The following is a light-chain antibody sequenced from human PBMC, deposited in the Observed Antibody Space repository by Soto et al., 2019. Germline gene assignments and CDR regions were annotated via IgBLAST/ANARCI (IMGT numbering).Light chain of an antibody. CDR1: QSVSRNY. CDR2: VAS. J-gene: IGKJ1*01. V-gene: IGKV3-20*01. CDR3: QQSGSSPWT. Sequence: EIVLTQSPGTLSLSPGERATLSCRASQSVSRNYLVWYQQKPGQAPRLLIYVASSRATGIPDRFSGSGSGTDFTLTISKLEPEDFAVYYCQQSGSSPWTFGQGTKVEIK.